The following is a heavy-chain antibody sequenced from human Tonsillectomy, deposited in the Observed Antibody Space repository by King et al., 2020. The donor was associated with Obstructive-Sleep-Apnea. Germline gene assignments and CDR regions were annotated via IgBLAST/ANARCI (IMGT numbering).Heavy chain of an antibody. CDR2: IKSKTDGGTP. V-gene: IGHV3-15*01. Sequence: VQLVESGGGLVKPGGSLRLSCAASGFTFSNAWMSCVRQAPGKGMEWVGRIKSKTDGGTPDYAAPVKGRFTISRDDSKDTLYLQMNSLKTEDTAVYYCTTGASGSYRADYWGQGTLVTVSS. J-gene: IGHJ4*02. D-gene: IGHD1-26*01. CDR3: TTGASGSYRADY. CDR1: GFTFSNAW.